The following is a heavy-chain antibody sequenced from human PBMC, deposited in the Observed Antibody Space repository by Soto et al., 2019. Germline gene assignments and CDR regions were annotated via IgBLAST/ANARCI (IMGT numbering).Heavy chain of an antibody. D-gene: IGHD6-13*01. CDR1: GGSISSISYY. CDR3: ARFHYSSSWYF. V-gene: IGHV4-39*01. Sequence: QLQLQESGPGLVKPSETLSLTCTVSGGSISSISYYWGWIRQPPGKGLEWIGSIYYSGSTYYNPSLKSRVTISVDTSKNQFSLKLSSVTAADTAVYYCARFHYSSSWYFWGQGTLVTVSS. J-gene: IGHJ4*02. CDR2: IYYSGST.